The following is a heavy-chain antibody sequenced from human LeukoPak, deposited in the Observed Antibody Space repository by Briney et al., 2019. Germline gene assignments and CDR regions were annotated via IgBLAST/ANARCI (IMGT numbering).Heavy chain of an antibody. CDR2: IIPIFGTA. D-gene: IGHD3-22*01. Sequence: SVKVSCKASGGTFSSYAISWVRQAPGQGLEWMGGIIPIFGTANYAQKFQGRVTITTDESTSTAYMELSSLRSEDTAVYYCATDARGGLLRTVADYYMDVWGKGTTVTVSS. CDR3: ATDARGGLLRTVADYYMDV. CDR1: GGTFSSYA. V-gene: IGHV1-69*05. J-gene: IGHJ6*03.